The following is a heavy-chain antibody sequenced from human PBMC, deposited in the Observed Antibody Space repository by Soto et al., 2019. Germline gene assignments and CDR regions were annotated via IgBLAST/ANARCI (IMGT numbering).Heavy chain of an antibody. J-gene: IGHJ5*02. CDR3: AKSTWFGELLSWFDP. D-gene: IGHD3-10*01. CDR2: ISYDGSNK. V-gene: IGHV3-30*18. CDR1: GFTFSSYG. Sequence: QVQLVESGGGVVQPGRSLRLSCAASGFTFSSYGMHWVRQAPGKGLEWVAVISYDGSNKYYADSVKGRFTISRDNSKNKLYLQMNSLRAEDTAVYYCAKSTWFGELLSWFDPWGQGTLVTVSS.